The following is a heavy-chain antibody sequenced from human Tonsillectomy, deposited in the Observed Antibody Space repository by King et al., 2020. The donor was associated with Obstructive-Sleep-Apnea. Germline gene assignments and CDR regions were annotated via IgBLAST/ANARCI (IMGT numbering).Heavy chain of an antibody. V-gene: IGHV4-59*08. CDR3: ARGYACGWTGGFDY. D-gene: IGHD3/OR15-3a*01. Sequence: QLQESGPGLVKPSETLSLTCTVSGGSISSYYWNWVRQPPGKGLEWIGYNSYSGSSNYNPSLKSRVTILVDTSKNHFSLKLSSVTAADTAVYWCARGYACGWTGGFDYWGPGALVTVSS. CDR1: GGSISSYY. CDR2: NSYSGSS. J-gene: IGHJ4*02.